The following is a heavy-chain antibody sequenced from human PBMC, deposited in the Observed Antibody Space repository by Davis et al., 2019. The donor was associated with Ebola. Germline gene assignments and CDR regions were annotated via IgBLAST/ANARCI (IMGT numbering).Heavy chain of an antibody. CDR2: ISYDGSNK. D-gene: IGHD1-20*01. CDR1: GFTFSSYG. CDR3: AKAYNWNYYYYYYMDV. J-gene: IGHJ6*03. V-gene: IGHV3-30*18. Sequence: GESLKISCAASGFTFSSYGMHWVRQAPGKGLEWVAVISYDGSNKYYADSVKGRFTISRDNSKNTLYLQMNSLRAEDTAVYYCAKAYNWNYYYYYYMDVWGKGTTVTVSS.